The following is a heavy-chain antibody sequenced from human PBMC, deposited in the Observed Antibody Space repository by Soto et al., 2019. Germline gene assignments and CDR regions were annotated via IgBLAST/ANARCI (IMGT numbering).Heavy chain of an antibody. V-gene: IGHV1-2*04. CDR1: GYTFTGYY. CDR3: ARDDILDP. D-gene: IGHD3-9*01. CDR2: INPNSGGT. Sequence: ASVKVSCKASGYTFTGYYMHWVRRAPGQGLGWMGWINPNSGGTNYAQKFQGWVTMTRDTSISTAYMELSRLRSDDAAVYYCARDDILDPWGQGTLVTVSS. J-gene: IGHJ5*02.